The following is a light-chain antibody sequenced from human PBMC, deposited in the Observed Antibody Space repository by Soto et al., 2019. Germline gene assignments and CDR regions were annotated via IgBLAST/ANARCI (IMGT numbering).Light chain of an antibody. CDR2: GAS. Sequence: EIVMTHSQATLAVSPCERAILSSRASQSVSSNLAWYQQKPGQAPRLLIYGASTRATGIPARFSGSGSGTEFTLTISSLQSEDFAVYYCQQYNNWPPWTFGQGTKVDNK. CDR1: QSVSSN. J-gene: IGKJ1*01. V-gene: IGKV3-15*01. CDR3: QQYNNWPPWT.